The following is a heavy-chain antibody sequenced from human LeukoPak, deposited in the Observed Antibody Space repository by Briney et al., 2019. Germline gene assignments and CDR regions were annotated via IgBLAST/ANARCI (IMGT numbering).Heavy chain of an antibody. CDR1: GGSISSYY. D-gene: IGHD4-17*01. CDR3: ARAAHDYGNAFDI. CDR2: IYYSGST. J-gene: IGHJ3*02. V-gene: IGHV4-59*01. Sequence: SETLSLTCTVSGGSISSYYWSWIRQPPGKGLEWIGYIYYSGSTNYNPSLKSRVTISVDTSKNQFSLKLSSVTAADTAVYYSARAAHDYGNAFDIWGQGTMVTVSS.